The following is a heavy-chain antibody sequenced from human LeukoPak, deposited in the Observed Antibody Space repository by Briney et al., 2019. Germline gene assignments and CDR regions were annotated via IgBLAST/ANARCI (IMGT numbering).Heavy chain of an antibody. J-gene: IGHJ4*02. CDR1: GFTFSSYW. CDR3: SNYGDPGY. V-gene: IGHV3-7*01. Sequence: GGSLRLSCAASGFTFSSYWMSWVRQAPGKGLEWVSNINHNSSEKYYVDSVKGRFTISRDNAKNSLYLQMNSLRAEDTAVYYCSNYGDPGYWGQGTLVSAS. CDR2: INHNSSEK. D-gene: IGHD4-17*01.